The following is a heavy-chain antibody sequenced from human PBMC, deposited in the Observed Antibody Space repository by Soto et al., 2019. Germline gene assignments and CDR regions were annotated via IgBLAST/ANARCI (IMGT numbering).Heavy chain of an antibody. D-gene: IGHD3-10*01. V-gene: IGHV4-61*01. CDR2: IYYSGRT. CDR3: AREWLGGMGHYFDV. Sequence: QVQLQESGPGLVKPSETLSLTCTVSGGSVDSGSFDWSWIRQPPGKVLEWIAWIYYSGRTNYNSSLQSRGTMSLDTSKNQFSLTLTSLPAADTAVYYCAREWLGGMGHYFDVWGRGTLVTVSS. J-gene: IGHJ2*01. CDR1: GGSVDSGSFD.